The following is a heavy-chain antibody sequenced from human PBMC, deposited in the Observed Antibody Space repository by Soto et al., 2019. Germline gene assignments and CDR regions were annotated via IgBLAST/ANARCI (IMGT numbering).Heavy chain of an antibody. CDR2: FYRDGGT. J-gene: IGHJ4*02. D-gene: IGHD5-18*01. CDR3: AWRTQLWSPIDY. Sequence: EVQLVQSGGGLVQPGGSLRLSCAASGFSDSSNYMSWVRQAPGKGLEWVSVFYRDGGTFHVDSVKGRFTLSRDNSKNTVFLEMNSLRAVDTAVYFCAWRTQLWSPIDYWGQGTLVTVSS. CDR1: GFSDSSNY. V-gene: IGHV3-66*01.